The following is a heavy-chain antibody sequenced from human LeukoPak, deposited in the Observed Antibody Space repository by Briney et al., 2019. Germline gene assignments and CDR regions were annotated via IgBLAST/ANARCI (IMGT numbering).Heavy chain of an antibody. J-gene: IGHJ4*02. Sequence: SETLSLTCAVYGGTFSGYYWGWIRQPPGKGLEWIGSIYHSGSTYYNPSLKSRVTISVDTSKNQFSLKLSSVTAADTAVYYCARYLYGDHLDYWGQGTLVTVSS. CDR2: IYHSGST. D-gene: IGHD4-17*01. CDR1: GGTFSGYY. CDR3: ARYLYGDHLDY. V-gene: IGHV4-38-2*01.